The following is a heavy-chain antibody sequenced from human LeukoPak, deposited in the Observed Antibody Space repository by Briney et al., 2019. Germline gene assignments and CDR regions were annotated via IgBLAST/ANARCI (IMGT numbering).Heavy chain of an antibody. CDR3: ARVPLRRADFWSGLHPIMDV. Sequence: GASVKVSCKASGYTFTSYDINWVRQATGQGLEWMGWMNPNSGNTGYAQKFQGRATMTRNTSISTAYMELSSLRSEDTAVYYCARVPLRRADFWSGLHPIMDVWGKGTTVTVSS. CDR2: MNPNSGNT. D-gene: IGHD3-3*01. CDR1: GYTFTSYD. V-gene: IGHV1-8*01. J-gene: IGHJ6*03.